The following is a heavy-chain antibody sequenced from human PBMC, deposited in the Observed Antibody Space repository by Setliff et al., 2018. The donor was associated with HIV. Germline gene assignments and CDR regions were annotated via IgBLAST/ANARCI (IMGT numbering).Heavy chain of an antibody. J-gene: IGHJ4*02. CDR1: GDSISSDTFY. Sequence: ASETLSLTCTVSGDSISSDTFYWSWVRQPAGRGLEWIGEIYHSGSTKYNPSLKSRVTISVDKSKNQFSLKLSSVTAADTAVYYCVTTELYYDIGGYYYFDYWGPGTLVTVSS. CDR3: VTTELYYDIGGYYYFDY. CDR2: IYHSGST. D-gene: IGHD3-22*01. V-gene: IGHV4-61*09.